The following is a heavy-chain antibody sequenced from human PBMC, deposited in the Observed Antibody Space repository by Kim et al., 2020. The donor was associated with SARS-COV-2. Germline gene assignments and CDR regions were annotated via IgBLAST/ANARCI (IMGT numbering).Heavy chain of an antibody. CDR2: ISGSGGST. J-gene: IGHJ4*02. CDR1: GFTFSSYA. D-gene: IGHD2-15*01. Sequence: GGSLRLSCAASGFTFSSYAMSWVRQAPGKGLEWVSAISGSGGSTYYADSVKGRFTISRDNSKNTLYLQMNSLRAEDTAVYYCAKDLLEGCSGGSCSPFDYWGQGTLVTVSS. CDR3: AKDLLEGCSGGSCSPFDY. V-gene: IGHV3-23*01.